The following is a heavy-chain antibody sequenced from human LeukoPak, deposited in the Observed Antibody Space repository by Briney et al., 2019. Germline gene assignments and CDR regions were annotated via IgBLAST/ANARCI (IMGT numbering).Heavy chain of an antibody. J-gene: IGHJ4*02. V-gene: IGHV4-34*01. Sequence: SETLSVTCAVYGGSFSGYYWSWIRQPPGKGLEWIGEINHSGSTNYNPSLKSRVTISVDTSKNQFSLKLSSVTAADTAVYYCARIYSSSCWGQGTLVTVSS. CDR2: INHSGST. CDR1: GGSFSGYY. D-gene: IGHD6-13*01. CDR3: ARIYSSSC.